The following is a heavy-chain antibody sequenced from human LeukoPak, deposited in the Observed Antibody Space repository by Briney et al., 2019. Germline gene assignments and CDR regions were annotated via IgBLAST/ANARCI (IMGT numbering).Heavy chain of an antibody. V-gene: IGHV4-59*01. J-gene: IGHJ6*03. CDR1: GGSISSYY. D-gene: IGHD6-13*01. Sequence: PSETLSLTCTVSGGSISSYYWGWIRQPPGKGLEWIGYIHYSGSTNYNPSLKSRVTISVDTSKNQFSLKLSSVTAADTAVYYCARVPQAAAAYYYYYMDVWGKGTTVTISS. CDR2: IHYSGST. CDR3: ARVPQAAAAYYYYYMDV.